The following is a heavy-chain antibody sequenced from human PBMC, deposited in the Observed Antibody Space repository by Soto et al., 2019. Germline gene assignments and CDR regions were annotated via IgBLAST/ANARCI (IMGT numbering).Heavy chain of an antibody. CDR2: IYPGDSDT. D-gene: IGHD6-19*01. CDR3: ARNGVPYSSGWRYYYGMDV. CDR1: GYSFTNYW. Sequence: PGESLKISCKGSGYSFTNYWIGWVRQMPGKGLEWMGIIYPGDSDTRYSPSFQGQVTISADKSISTAYLQWSSLKASDTAMYYCARNGVPYSSGWRYYYGMDVWGRGTTVTVSS. J-gene: IGHJ6*02. V-gene: IGHV5-51*01.